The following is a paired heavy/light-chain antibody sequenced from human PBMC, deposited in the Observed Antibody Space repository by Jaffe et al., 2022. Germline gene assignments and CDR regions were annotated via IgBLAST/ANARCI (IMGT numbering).Heavy chain of an antibody. CDR2: IYSGGTT. J-gene: IGHJ4*02. V-gene: IGHV3-66*02. Sequence: EVQLVESGGGLVQPGGSLRLSCAASGFTVSSSYMSWVRQAPGKGLEWVSVIYSGGTTYYADSVRGRFTISRDNSKNTLYLQMNSLRTEDTAVYYCARELHGGYAFDYWGQGTLVTVSS. D-gene: IGHD5-12*01. CDR1: GFTVSSSY. CDR3: ARELHGGYAFDY.
Light chain of an antibody. V-gene: IGLV3-19*01. CDR3: NSRDSSGNPVL. CDR2: AKD. CDR1: SLRSFF. Sequence: SSELTQDPAVSVALGQTVRITCQGDSLRSFFANWYQQKPGQAPVLVIYAKDNRPSGIPDRFSGSRSGNTASLTITGAQAEDEADYYCNSRDSSGNPVLFGGGTKLTVL. J-gene: IGLJ2*01.